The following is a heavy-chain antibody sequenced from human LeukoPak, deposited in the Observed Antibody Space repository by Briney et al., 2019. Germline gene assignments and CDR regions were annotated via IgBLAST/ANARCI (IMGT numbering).Heavy chain of an antibody. D-gene: IGHD3-10*01. CDR2: INHSGST. CDR1: GGSFSGYY. V-gene: IGHV4-34*01. CDR3: ASYRNSNYGYSDY. J-gene: IGHJ4*02. Sequence: PSETLSLTCAVYGGSFSGYYWSWLRQPPGKGLEWIGEINHSGSTNYNPSLKSRVTISVDTSKNQFSLKLSSVTAADTAVYYCASYRNSNYGYSDYWGQGTLVTVSS.